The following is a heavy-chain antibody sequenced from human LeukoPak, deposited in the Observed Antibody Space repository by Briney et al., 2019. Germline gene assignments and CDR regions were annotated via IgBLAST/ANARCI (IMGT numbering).Heavy chain of an antibody. CDR3: ARGFLGDAFDI. V-gene: IGHV3-13*05. CDR2: IGTVGDP. J-gene: IGHJ3*02. Sequence: GGSLTLSCAASGFTFSRYDMHWVRQATGKGLKWVSAIGTVGDPYYPGSVKGRFTISRENAKNSLYLQMNSLRAGDTAVYYCARGFLGDAFDIWGQGTMVTVSS. D-gene: IGHD3-3*01. CDR1: GFTFSRYD.